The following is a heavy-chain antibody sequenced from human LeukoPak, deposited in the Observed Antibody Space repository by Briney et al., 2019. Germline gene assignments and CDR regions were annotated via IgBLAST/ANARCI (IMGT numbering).Heavy chain of an antibody. V-gene: IGHV3-7*01. CDR3: ASFLWFGESRDDY. J-gene: IGHJ4*02. Sequence: GGSLRLSCAASGLSFSNYWMSWVRQAPGKGLEWVANIKQDGSEKYYVDSVKGRFTISRDNAKNSLYLQMNSLRAEDTAVYYCASFLWFGESRDDYWGQGTLVTVSS. D-gene: IGHD3-10*01. CDR2: IKQDGSEK. CDR1: GLSFSNYW.